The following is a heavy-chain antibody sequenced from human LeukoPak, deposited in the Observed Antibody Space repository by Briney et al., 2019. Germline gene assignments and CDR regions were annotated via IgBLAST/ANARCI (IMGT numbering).Heavy chain of an antibody. V-gene: IGHV4-59*01. CDR1: GGSISSYY. Sequence: SETLSLTCTVSGGSISSYYWSWIRQPPGKGLEWIGYIYYSGSTNYNPSLKSRVTISVDTSKNQFSLKLSSVTAADTAVYYCARALRFLDPHHNWFDSWGQGTLVTVSS. CDR3: ARALRFLDPHHNWFDS. CDR2: IYYSGST. D-gene: IGHD3-3*01. J-gene: IGHJ5*01.